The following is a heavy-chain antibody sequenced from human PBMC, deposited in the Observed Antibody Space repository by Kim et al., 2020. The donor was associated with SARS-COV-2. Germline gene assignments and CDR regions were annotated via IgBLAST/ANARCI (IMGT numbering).Heavy chain of an antibody. V-gene: IGHV6-1*01. J-gene: IGHJ4*02. CDR1: GDSVSRYI. Sequence: SQTLSLTCAVSGDSVSRYIWTWIRQSPSRGLEWLGRTYYTSKLYNDYAPSLNSRITIKPDTSKNQVSLQLNSVTPEDTAVYFCARGKFFEYWGQGTLVTVSS. CDR2: TYYTSKLYN. CDR3: ARGKFFEY.